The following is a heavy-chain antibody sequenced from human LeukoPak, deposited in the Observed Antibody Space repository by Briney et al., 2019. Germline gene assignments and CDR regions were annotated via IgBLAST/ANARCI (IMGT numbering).Heavy chain of an antibody. CDR1: GYTFTSYD. CDR3: ARGQTHTMIVDN. D-gene: IGHD3-22*01. V-gene: IGHV1-8*03. CDR2: MNPSSGNT. J-gene: IGHJ4*02. Sequence: ASVKVSCKASGYTFTSYDINWVRQATGQGLEWMGWMNPSSGNTGYAQKFQGRVTITRNTSISTAYMELSSLRSEDTAVYYCARGQTHTMIVDNWGQGTLVTVSS.